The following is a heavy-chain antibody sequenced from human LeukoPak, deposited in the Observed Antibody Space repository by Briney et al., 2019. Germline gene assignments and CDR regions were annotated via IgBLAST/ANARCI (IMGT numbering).Heavy chain of an antibody. D-gene: IGHD2-15*01. V-gene: IGHV3-23*01. CDR2: ISGSGGST. CDR3: AKGRGYCTGGSCYSDY. Sequence: DPGGSLRLSCTASGFTFSNYAMSWVRQAPGKGLEWVSTISGSGGSTYYADSVKGRFTISRDNSKNTLYLQMNSLRVEDTAIYYCAKGRGYCTGGSCYSDYWGQGTLVTVSS. J-gene: IGHJ4*02. CDR1: GFTFSNYA.